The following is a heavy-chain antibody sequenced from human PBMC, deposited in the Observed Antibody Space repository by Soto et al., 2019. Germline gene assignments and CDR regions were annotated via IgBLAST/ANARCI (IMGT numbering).Heavy chain of an antibody. CDR3: VKALGEYSRNSLNY. CDR2: ISWNSGTL. V-gene: IGHV3-9*01. Sequence: EVHLVESGGGLVQPGRSLRLSCAASGFTFDDYAMHWVRQAPGKGLEWVSGISWNSGTLGYADSVKGRFTISRDNAKKSLYLQMNSLRAEDTALYYCVKALGEYSRNSLNYWGQGTLVTVSS. CDR1: GFTFDDYA. J-gene: IGHJ4*02. D-gene: IGHD6-6*01.